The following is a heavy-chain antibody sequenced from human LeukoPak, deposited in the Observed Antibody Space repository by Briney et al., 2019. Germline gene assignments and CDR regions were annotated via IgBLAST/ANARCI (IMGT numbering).Heavy chain of an antibody. V-gene: IGHV1-3*03. Sequence: ASVKVSCKASGYTFTSYAMHWVRQAPGQRLEWMGWINAGNGNTKYSQEFQGRVTITRDTSASTAYMELSSLRSEDMAVYYCARTYSSGWLIFDYWGQGTLVTVSS. D-gene: IGHD6-19*01. CDR3: ARTYSSGWLIFDY. CDR2: INAGNGNT. J-gene: IGHJ4*02. CDR1: GYTFTSYA.